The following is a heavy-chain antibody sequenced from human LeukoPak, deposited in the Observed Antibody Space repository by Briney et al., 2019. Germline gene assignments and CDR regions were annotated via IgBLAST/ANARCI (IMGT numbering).Heavy chain of an antibody. J-gene: IGHJ4*02. D-gene: IGHD5-12*01. Sequence: GGSLRLSCAASGFTFSDYYMSWIRQAPGKGLEWVSYISSSGSTIYYADSVKGRFTISRDNSKSTLYLQMDNLRAEDTAVYFCAKSAGVATIYFDSWGQGALVTVSS. CDR1: GFTFSDYY. V-gene: IGHV3-11*01. CDR3: AKSAGVATIYFDS. CDR2: ISSSGSTI.